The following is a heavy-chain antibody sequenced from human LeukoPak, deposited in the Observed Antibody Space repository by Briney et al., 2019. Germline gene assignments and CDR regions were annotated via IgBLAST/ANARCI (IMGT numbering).Heavy chain of an antibody. CDR1: GGSFSGYY. J-gene: IGHJ4*02. CDR2: INHSGST. D-gene: IGHD4-23*01. CDR3: ARETTVGYFDD. Sequence: SETLSLTCAVYGGSFSGYYWSWIRQPPGKGLEWIGEINHSGSTNYNPSLKSRVTISVDTSKNQFSLKLSSVTAADTAVYYCARETTVGYFDDWGQGTGVTVSS. V-gene: IGHV4-34*01.